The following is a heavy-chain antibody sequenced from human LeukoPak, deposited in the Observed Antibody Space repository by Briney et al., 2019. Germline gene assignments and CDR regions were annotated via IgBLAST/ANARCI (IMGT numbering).Heavy chain of an antibody. V-gene: IGHV3-53*01. CDR2: IYSGGAT. CDR3: ARDRGPYDSSGYYPYDAFDI. Sequence: GGSLRLSCAASGFTVSSNYMSWVRQAPGKGLEWVSVIYSGGATFYADSVKGRFTISRDDSENTLYLQMNSLRAEDTALYYCARDRGPYDSSGYYPYDAFDIWGQGTMVTVSS. D-gene: IGHD3-22*01. CDR1: GFTVSSNY. J-gene: IGHJ3*02.